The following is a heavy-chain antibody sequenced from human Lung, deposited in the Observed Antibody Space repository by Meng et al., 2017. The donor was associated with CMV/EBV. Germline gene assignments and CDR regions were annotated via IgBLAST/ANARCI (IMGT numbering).Heavy chain of an antibody. CDR2: IIPIFGTA. Sequence: QVLLVQSGAEVRKAGSSVKVSCKGSGGTFSSYAISWVRQAPGQGLEWMGGIIPIFGTANYAQKFQGRVTITADESTSTAYMELSSLRSEDTAVYYCARGHNWNYAGRNWFDPWGHGTLVTVSS. V-gene: IGHV1-69*12. CDR1: GGTFSSYA. J-gene: IGHJ5*02. CDR3: ARGHNWNYAGRNWFDP. D-gene: IGHD1-7*01.